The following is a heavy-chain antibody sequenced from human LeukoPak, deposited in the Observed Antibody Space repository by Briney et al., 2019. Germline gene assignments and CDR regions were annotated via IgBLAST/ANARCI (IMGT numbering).Heavy chain of an antibody. CDR3: ARGATMVPNPGIDY. CDR1: GFTFSSYS. D-gene: IGHD4/OR15-4a*01. V-gene: IGHV3-48*01. CDR2: ISSSSSTI. J-gene: IGHJ4*02. Sequence: PGGSLRLSCAASGFTFSSYSMNWVRQAPGKGLEWVSYISSSSSTIYYADSVKGRFTISRDNAKNSLYLQMNSLRAEDTAVYYCARGATMVPNPGIDYWDQGTLVTVSS.